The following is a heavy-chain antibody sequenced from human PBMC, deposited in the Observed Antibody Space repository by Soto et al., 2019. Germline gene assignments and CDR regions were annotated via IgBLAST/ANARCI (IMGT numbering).Heavy chain of an antibody. V-gene: IGHV4-39*01. J-gene: IGHJ2*01. CDR3: APRDCLQGPICGGSCPPAWYFDL. CDR1: GGSISSSSYY. CDR2: IYYSGST. D-gene: IGHD2-15*01. Sequence: QLQLQESGPGLVKPSETLSLTCTVSGGSISSSSYYWGWIRQPPGKGLEWIGSIYYSGSTYYNPSLNSRVTLSVGTSKNLHSLKQGPVTAADTAVYYCAPRDCLQGPICGGSCPPAWYFDLWGRGTLVPVSS.